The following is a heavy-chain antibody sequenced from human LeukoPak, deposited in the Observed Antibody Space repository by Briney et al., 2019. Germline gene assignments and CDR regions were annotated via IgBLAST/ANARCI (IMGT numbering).Heavy chain of an antibody. CDR3: AKDGAYYGSGSYYFDY. V-gene: IGHV3-30*02. D-gene: IGHD3-10*01. J-gene: IGHJ4*02. CDR1: GFTFSSYG. Sequence: GGSLRLSCAASGFTFSSYGMHWVRQAPGKGLEWVAFIRYDGSNKYYADSVKGRFTISRDNSKDTLYLQMNSLRAEDTAVYYCAKDGAYYGSGSYYFDYWGQGTLVTVSS. CDR2: IRYDGSNK.